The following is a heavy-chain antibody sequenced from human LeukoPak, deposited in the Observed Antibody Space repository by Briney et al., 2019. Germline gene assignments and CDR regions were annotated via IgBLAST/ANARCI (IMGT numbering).Heavy chain of an antibody. V-gene: IGHV4-31*03. CDR3: ARVHGGNLALSDY. CDR1: GGSISSGGYS. Sequence: SQTLSLTCTVSGGSISSGGYSWSWLRQHPGKGLEWIGYIYYSGSTYYNPSLKSRVTISVDTSKNQFSLKLSSVTAADTAVYYCARVHGGNLALSDYWGQGTLVTVSS. CDR2: IYYSGST. D-gene: IGHD4-23*01. J-gene: IGHJ4*02.